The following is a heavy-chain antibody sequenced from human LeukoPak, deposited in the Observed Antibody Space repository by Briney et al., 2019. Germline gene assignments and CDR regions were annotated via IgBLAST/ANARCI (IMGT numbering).Heavy chain of an antibody. CDR3: ARRSGVAVAGAFDY. V-gene: IGHV3-66*04. Sequence: GGSLRLSCAASEFSVGSNYMTWVRQAPGKGLEWVSLIYSGGSTYYADSVKGRFTISRDNAKNSLCLQMNSLRAEDTAVYFCARRSGVAVAGAFDYWGQGTLVTVSS. J-gene: IGHJ4*02. CDR2: IYSGGST. CDR1: EFSVGSNY. D-gene: IGHD6-19*01.